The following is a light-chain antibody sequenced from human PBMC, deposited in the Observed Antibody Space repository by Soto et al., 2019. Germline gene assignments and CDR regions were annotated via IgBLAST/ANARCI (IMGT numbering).Light chain of an antibody. CDR2: GVS. Sequence: EIVMTQSPATLSVSPGERATLSCRASQRVSSNLAWYQQKPGQATRLLIYGVSTTATGIPARFSGSGSGTEFTLTISSLQSEDFAVYSCQQYNNWPLWTFGQGTKVDI. CDR1: QRVSSN. V-gene: IGKV3-15*01. J-gene: IGKJ1*01. CDR3: QQYNNWPLWT.